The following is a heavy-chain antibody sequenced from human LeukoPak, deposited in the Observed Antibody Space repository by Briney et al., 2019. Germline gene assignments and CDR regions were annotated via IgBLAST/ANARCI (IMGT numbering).Heavy chain of an antibody. J-gene: IGHJ4*02. CDR3: ARRISYGGNSYLWND. CDR1: GYTFTSYD. V-gene: IGHV1-8*01. D-gene: IGHD4-23*01. Sequence: ASVKVSCKASGYTFTSYDINWVRQATGQGLEWTGWMNPNSGNTGYAQKFQGRVTMTRNTSISTAYMELSSLRSEDTAVYYCARRISYGGNSYLWNDWGQGTLVTVSS. CDR2: MNPNSGNT.